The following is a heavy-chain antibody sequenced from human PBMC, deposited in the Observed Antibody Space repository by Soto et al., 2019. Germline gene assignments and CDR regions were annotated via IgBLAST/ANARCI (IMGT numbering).Heavy chain of an antibody. CDR3: ERDLGVRGVVYYYGMDV. CDR1: GYTFTSYG. CDR2: ISAYNGNT. J-gene: IGHJ6*02. Sequence: ASVKVSCKASGYTFTSYGISWVRQAPGQGLEWMGWISAYNGNTNYAQKLQGRVTMTTDTSTSTAYMELRSLRSDDTAVYYCERDLGVRGVVYYYGMDVWGQGTTVTVSS. V-gene: IGHV1-18*01. D-gene: IGHD3-10*01.